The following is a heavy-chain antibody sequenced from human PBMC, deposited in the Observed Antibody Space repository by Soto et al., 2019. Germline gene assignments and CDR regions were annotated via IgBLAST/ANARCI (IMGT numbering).Heavy chain of an antibody. D-gene: IGHD1-1*01. J-gene: IGHJ4*02. Sequence: SETLSLTCTVSGGSISSGDYYWAWIRQPPGEGLQWIGSINYSGTTYYYPSLKSRVTISVDTSKNQFSLKLYSVTAADTAVYYCARQTPFLRDGNDYWGQGRLVTVSS. CDR1: GGSISSGDYY. V-gene: IGHV4-39*01. CDR3: ARQTPFLRDGNDY. CDR2: INYSGTT.